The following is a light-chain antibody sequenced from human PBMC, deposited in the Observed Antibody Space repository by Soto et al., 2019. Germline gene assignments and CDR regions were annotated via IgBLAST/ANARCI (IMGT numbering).Light chain of an antibody. CDR2: GAS. V-gene: IGKV3-15*01. CDR1: QRVNSN. CDR3: QQYNDWPLYT. J-gene: IGKJ2*01. Sequence: EIVMTQSPTIVSVSPGERATLSCRASQRVNSNLAWYQQKPGQAPRLLISGASTRAPGIAARFSGSGSGTNFTLSISGLQSADFAVYYCQQYNDWPLYTFRQGTKLEIK.